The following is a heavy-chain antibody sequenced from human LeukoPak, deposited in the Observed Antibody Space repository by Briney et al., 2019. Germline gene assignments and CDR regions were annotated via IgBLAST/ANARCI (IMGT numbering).Heavy chain of an antibody. J-gene: IGHJ6*02. CDR1: GFTFSDYW. Sequence: GGSLRLSCAASGFTFSDYWMSWVRQAPGKGPEWVANIKQDGSDKYYVDSVKGRFTISRDNAKKALYLQMNSLRAEDTAVYYCARGEFAWIQGSYGLNVWGQGTTVTVSS. V-gene: IGHV3-7*01. D-gene: IGHD5-18*01. CDR3: ARGEFAWIQGSYGLNV. CDR2: IKQDGSDK.